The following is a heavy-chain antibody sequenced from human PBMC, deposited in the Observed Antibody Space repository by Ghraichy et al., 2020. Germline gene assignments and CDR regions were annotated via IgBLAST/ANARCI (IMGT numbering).Heavy chain of an antibody. CDR3: AIVPDGDYVALGYYGMDV. V-gene: IGHV4-34*01. Sequence: SETLSLTCAVYGGSFSGYYWSWIRQPPGKGLEWIGEINHSGSTNYNPSIKSRVTISVDTSKNQFSLKLSSVTAADTAVYYCAIVPDGDYVALGYYGMDVWGQGTTVTVSS. CDR1: GGSFSGYY. J-gene: IGHJ6*02. D-gene: IGHD4-17*01. CDR2: INHSGST.